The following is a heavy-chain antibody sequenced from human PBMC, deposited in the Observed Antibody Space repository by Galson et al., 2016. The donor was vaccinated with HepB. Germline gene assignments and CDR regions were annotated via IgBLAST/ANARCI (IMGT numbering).Heavy chain of an antibody. CDR2: IYGGGNDP. V-gene: IGHV3-23*05. J-gene: IGHJ4*02. CDR3: AKDRGMEQHDYHFDF. D-gene: IGHD3-16*01. Sequence: SLRLSCAASGFTFSSFAMSWVRQAPGKGLEWVSSIYGGGNDPSYADSVKGRFTISRDNSKSTLYLQMNSLRAEDTAVYYCAKDRGMEQHDYHFDFWGQGAQVTVSS. CDR1: GFTFSSFA.